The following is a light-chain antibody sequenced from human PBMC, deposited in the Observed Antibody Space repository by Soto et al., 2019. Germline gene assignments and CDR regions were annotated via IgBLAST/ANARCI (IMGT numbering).Light chain of an antibody. CDR1: SSDVGGYNY. CDR3: SSYTDSNTRYV. J-gene: IGLJ1*01. Sequence: QSALPQPASVSGSPGQSITISCTGTSSDVGGYNYVSWYQHHPGKTPKLMIYEVSNRPSGVSNRLSGSKSGNTASLTISGLQAEDEADYYCSSYTDSNTRYVFGTGTKVTVL. CDR2: EVS. V-gene: IGLV2-14*01.